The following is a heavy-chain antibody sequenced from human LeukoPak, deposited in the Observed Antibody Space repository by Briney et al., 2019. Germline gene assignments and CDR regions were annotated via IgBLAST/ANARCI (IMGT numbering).Heavy chain of an antibody. CDR2: IRGRGDKT. CDR3: ARDWVTDTAAIDY. CDR1: GFTFSSYA. Sequence: GGSLRLSCAASGFTFSSYAMSWVRQAPGKGLEWVAAIRGRGDKTYHADSVKGRFTISRDNSKNTLFLQTNSLRAEDTAVYYCARDWVTDTAAIDYWGQGTLVSVSS. D-gene: IGHD2-2*01. V-gene: IGHV3-23*01. J-gene: IGHJ4*02.